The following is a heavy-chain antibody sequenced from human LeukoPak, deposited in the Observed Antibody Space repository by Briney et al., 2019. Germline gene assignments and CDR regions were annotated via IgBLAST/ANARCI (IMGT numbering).Heavy chain of an antibody. D-gene: IGHD3-10*01. CDR1: GFTVSSNY. CDR3: AKDRGSGYYYYYMDV. J-gene: IGHJ6*03. CDR2: IYSGGST. Sequence: PGGSLRLSCAASGFTVSSNYMSWVRQAPGKGLEWVSIIYSGGSTYYADSVKGRFTISRDNSKNTLYLQMNSLRAEDTAVYYCAKDRGSGYYYYYMDVWGKGTTVTVSS. V-gene: IGHV3-53*01.